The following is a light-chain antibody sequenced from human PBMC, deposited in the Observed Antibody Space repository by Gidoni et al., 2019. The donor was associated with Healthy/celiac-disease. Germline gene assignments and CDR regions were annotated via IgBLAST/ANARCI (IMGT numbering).Light chain of an antibody. CDR1: QSISSW. CDR3: QQYNSYSPWT. V-gene: IGKV1-5*03. CDR2: KAS. Sequence: DIQMTQSPSTLSASVGDRVTITCRASQSISSWLAWYQQKPGKAPKLLIYKASSLESWVPSRFSGSGSGTEFTLTIRSLQPDDFATYYCQQYNSYSPWTFGQGTKVEIK. J-gene: IGKJ1*01.